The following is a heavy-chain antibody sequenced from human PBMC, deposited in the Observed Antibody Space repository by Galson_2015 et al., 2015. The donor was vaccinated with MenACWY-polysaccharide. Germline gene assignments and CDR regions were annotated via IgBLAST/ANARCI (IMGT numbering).Heavy chain of an antibody. CDR2: IFHSGTT. CDR1: DYSIRSGYF. CDR3: ARVEKYSGSFYILY. Sequence: SETLSLTCAVSDYSIRSGYFWGWIRQPPGKGLEWIASIFHSGTTYYNPPLKSRVTISVDTPKNQFSLKLSSVTAADTAVYYCARVEKYSGSFYILYWGQGTLVTVSS. J-gene: IGHJ4*02. V-gene: IGHV4-38-2*01. D-gene: IGHD1-26*01.